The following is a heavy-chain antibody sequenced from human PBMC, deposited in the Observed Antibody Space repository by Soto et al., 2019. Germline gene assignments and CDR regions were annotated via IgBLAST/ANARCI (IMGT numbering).Heavy chain of an antibody. J-gene: IGHJ6*02. D-gene: IGHD2-15*01. Sequence: ASVKVSCKASGYTFTSYDINWVRQATGQGLEWMGWMNPNSGNTGYAQKFQGRVTMTRNTSISTAYMELSGLRSEDTAVYYCARWDLGYCSGGSCYRDFYGMDVWGQGTTVTVSS. CDR3: ARWDLGYCSGGSCYRDFYGMDV. CDR1: GYTFTSYD. CDR2: MNPNSGNT. V-gene: IGHV1-8*01.